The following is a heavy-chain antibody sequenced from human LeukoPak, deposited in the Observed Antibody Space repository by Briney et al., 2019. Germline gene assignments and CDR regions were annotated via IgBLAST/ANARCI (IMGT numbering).Heavy chain of an antibody. J-gene: IGHJ4*02. CDR3: ARDPLNVNRFDS. V-gene: IGHV3-48*03. CDR1: GFTFSAYD. D-gene: IGHD1-14*01. CDR2: ISRVASR. Sequence: SGGSLSLSCAASGFTFSAYDMIWVRQAPGKGPEWVSYISRVASRLEYAESVKGRITISRDNDENSLHLQMNSLRADDTAVYYWARDPLNVNRFDSWGQGTLVSVYS.